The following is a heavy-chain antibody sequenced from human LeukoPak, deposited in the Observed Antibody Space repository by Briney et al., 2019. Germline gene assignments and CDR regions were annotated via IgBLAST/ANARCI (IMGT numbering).Heavy chain of an antibody. V-gene: IGHV1-2*02. D-gene: IGHD3-10*01. CDR1: GYTFTGYY. Sequence: VASVKVSCKASGYTFTGYYMHWVRQAPGQGPEWMGWINPNSGGTNYAQKFQGRVTMTRDTSISTAYMELSRLRSDDTAVYYCARAMVRGQNWFDPWGQGTLVTVSS. CDR2: INPNSGGT. CDR3: ARAMVRGQNWFDP. J-gene: IGHJ5*02.